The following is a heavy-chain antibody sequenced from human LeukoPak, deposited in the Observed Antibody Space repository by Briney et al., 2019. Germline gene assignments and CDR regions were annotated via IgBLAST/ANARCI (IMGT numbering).Heavy chain of an antibody. Sequence: ASVKVSCKASGGTFSSYAISWVRQAPGRGLEGMGRSIPILGIANYAQKFQGRVTITADKSTSTAYMELSSLRSEDTAVYYCASDMITFGGVTAFDYWGQGTLVTVSS. D-gene: IGHD3-16*01. CDR2: SIPILGIA. CDR1: GGTFSSYA. V-gene: IGHV1-69*04. CDR3: ASDMITFGGVTAFDY. J-gene: IGHJ4*02.